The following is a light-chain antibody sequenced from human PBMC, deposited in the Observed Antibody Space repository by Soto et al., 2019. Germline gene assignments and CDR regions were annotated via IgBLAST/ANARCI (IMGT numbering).Light chain of an antibody. V-gene: IGKV3-20*01. CDR2: GAS. J-gene: IGKJ1*01. CDR3: QQYGSSPRT. CDR1: QSVSSN. Sequence: EIVMTQSPATLSVSPGERATLXXRASQSVSSNLAWYQQKPGQAPRLXIYGASTRATGIPDRFSGSGSGTDFTLTISRLEPEDFAVYYCQQYGSSPRTFGQGTKVDIK.